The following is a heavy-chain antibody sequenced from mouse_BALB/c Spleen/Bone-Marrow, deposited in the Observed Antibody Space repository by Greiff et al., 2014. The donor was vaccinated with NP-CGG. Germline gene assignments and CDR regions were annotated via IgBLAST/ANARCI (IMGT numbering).Heavy chain of an antibody. J-gene: IGHJ4*01. CDR1: GYAFSSYW. CDR2: IYPGDGDT. Sequence: QVQLKESGAELVRPGSSVKISCKASGYAFSSYWMNWVKQRPGQGLEWIGQIYPGDGDTNYNGKFKGKATLTADKSSSTAYIQLSSLTSEDSAVYFCARGVPMDYWGQGTSVTVSS. CDR3: ARGVPMDY. V-gene: IGHV1-80*01.